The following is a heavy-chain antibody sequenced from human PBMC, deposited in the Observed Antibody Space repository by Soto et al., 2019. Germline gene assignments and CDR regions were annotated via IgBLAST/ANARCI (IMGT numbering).Heavy chain of an antibody. J-gene: IGHJ6*02. CDR2: ISDSTSYI. V-gene: IGHV3-21*01. CDR1: GFTFSRYN. CDR3: ARDPTTTTGMDV. Sequence: PGGSLRLSCAASGFTFSRYNMNWVRQAPGKGLEWVSFISDSTSYIYYADSVRGRFTISRDNAKNSLYLQMNSLRAEDTAVYYCARDPTTTTGMDVWGQGTTLTVSS. D-gene: IGHD4-17*01.